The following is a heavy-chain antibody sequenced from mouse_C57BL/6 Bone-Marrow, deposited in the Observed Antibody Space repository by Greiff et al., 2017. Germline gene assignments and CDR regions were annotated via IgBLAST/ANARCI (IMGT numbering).Heavy chain of an antibody. CDR3: TSGGALLSWFAY. V-gene: IGHV1-5*01. CDR2: IYTGNSDT. J-gene: IGHJ3*01. Sequence: EVQLQESGTVLARPGDSVKMSCKTSGYTFTSYWMHWVNQRPGQGLEWIGAIYTGNSDTSYNQKFKGKAKLTAVTSASTAYMELSSLTNEDSAVYYGTSGGALLSWFAYWGQGTLVTVSA. CDR1: GYTFTSYW. D-gene: IGHD2-12*01.